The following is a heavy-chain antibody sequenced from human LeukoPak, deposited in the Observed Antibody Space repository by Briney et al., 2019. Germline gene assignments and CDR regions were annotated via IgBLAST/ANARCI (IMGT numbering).Heavy chain of an antibody. CDR1: GFTFSSYA. CDR3: ARKLWHRNDC. J-gene: IGHJ4*02. CDR2: ISGSGGST. V-gene: IGHV3-23*01. D-gene: IGHD3-16*01. Sequence: GGSLRLSCAASGFTFSSYAMSWVRQAPGKGLEWVSAISGSGGSTHYADSVKGRFTVSRDNSKSTLYLQMNSLRAEDTALYYCARKLWHRNDCWGQGTLVTVSS.